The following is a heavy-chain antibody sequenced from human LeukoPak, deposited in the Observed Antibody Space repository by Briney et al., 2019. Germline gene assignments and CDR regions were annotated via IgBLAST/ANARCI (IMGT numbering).Heavy chain of an antibody. CDR1: GFTFDDYA. CDR3: AKDNEQQLAGYYYYYYGMDV. J-gene: IGHJ6*02. V-gene: IGHV3-43*02. Sequence: GGSLRLSCAASGFTFDDYAMHWVRQAPGKGLEWVSLISGDGGSTYYADSVKGRFTISRDNSKNSLYLQMNSLRTEDTALYYCAKDNEQQLAGYYYYYYGMDVWGQGTTVTVSS. D-gene: IGHD6-13*01. CDR2: ISGDGGST.